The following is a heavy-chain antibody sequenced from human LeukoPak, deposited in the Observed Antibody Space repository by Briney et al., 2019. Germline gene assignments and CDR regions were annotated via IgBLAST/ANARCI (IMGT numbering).Heavy chain of an antibody. CDR1: GDSISSSNW. CDR2: IYHSGST. Sequence: PSETLSLTCAVSGDSISSSNWGSWVRQPPGQGLEWIGEIYHSGSTNYNPSLKSRVTISVDKSKNQFSLKLSSVTAADTAVYYCARDGSGSYYNTANWFDPWGQGTLVTVSS. D-gene: IGHD3-10*01. V-gene: IGHV4-4*02. J-gene: IGHJ5*02. CDR3: ARDGSGSYYNTANWFDP.